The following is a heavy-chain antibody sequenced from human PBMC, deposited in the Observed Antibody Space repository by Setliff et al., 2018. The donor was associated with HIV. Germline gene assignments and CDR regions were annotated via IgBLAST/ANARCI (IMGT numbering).Heavy chain of an antibody. V-gene: IGHV4-38-2*01. Sequence: PSETLSLTCAVSGYSISSGYYWGWIRQPPGKGLEWIGNIYHTGSISYNPSLKNRVTISVDMSKNHFSLKLSSVTAADTAVYYCARSHYGMMGNWYFDLWGRGTLVTVSS. CDR3: ARSHYGMMGNWYFDL. CDR1: GYSISSGYY. D-gene: IGHD3-10*01. CDR2: IYHTGSI. J-gene: IGHJ2*01.